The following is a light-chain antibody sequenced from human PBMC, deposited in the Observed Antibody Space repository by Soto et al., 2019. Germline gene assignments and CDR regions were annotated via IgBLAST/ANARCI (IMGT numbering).Light chain of an antibody. CDR3: SSYAGSNWV. J-gene: IGLJ3*02. Sequence: QSPLTQPPSASSSPGQSVTISCTGTSSDVGGYNYVSLYQQHPGKAPKLMIYEVSKRPSGVPDRFSGSKSGNTASLTVSGLQAEDEADYYCSSYAGSNWVFGGGTQLTVL. CDR2: EVS. V-gene: IGLV2-8*01. CDR1: SSDVGGYNY.